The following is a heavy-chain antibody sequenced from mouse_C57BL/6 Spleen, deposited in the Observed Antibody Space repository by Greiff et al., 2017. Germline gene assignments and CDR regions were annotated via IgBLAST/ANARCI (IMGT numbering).Heavy chain of an antibody. J-gene: IGHJ4*01. CDR3: TRSVAMDY. V-gene: IGHV1-15*01. Sequence: VQLQQSGAELVRPGASVTLSCKASGYTFTDYEMHWVKQTPVHGLEWIGAIDPETGGTAYNQKFKGKAILTADKSSSTAYMELRSLTSEDSAVYYWTRSVAMDYWGQGTSVTVSS. CDR1: GYTFTDYE. CDR2: IDPETGGT.